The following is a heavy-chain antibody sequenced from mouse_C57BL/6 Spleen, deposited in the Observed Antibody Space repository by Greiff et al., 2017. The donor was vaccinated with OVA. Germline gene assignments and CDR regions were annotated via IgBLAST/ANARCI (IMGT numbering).Heavy chain of an antibody. CDR1: GYTFTDYY. Sequence: VKLLESGAELVRPGASVKLSCKASGYTFTDYYINWVKQRPGQGLEWIARIYPGSGNTYYNEKFKGKATLTAEKSSSTAYMQLSSLTSEDSAVYFCARDYYSNGGFAYWGQGTLVTVSA. J-gene: IGHJ3*01. CDR3: ARDYYSNGGFAY. D-gene: IGHD2-5*01. V-gene: IGHV1-76*01. CDR2: IYPGSGNT.